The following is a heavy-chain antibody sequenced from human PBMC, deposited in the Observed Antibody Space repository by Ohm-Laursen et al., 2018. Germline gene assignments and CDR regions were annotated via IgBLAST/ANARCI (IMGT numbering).Heavy chain of an antibody. CDR1: GGSFSGYY. CDR3: ARGYYGRGDS. V-gene: IGHV4-34*01. D-gene: IGHD3-10*01. CDR2: INHRGST. Sequence: SETLSLTCAVYGGSFSGYYWSWIRQPPGKGLEWIGEINHRGSTNYNPSLKSRVTISVDTSKNQFSLKLSSVTAADTAVYYCARGYYGRGDSWGQGTLVTVSS. J-gene: IGHJ4*02.